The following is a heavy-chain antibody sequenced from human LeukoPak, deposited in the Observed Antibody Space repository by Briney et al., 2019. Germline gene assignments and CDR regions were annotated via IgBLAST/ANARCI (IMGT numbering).Heavy chain of an antibody. CDR1: GYSFTSYW. D-gene: IGHD3-10*01. CDR2: IYPGDSDT. J-gene: IGHJ4*02. V-gene: IGHV5-51*01. CDR3: ARLTMVRGVIRQIDY. Sequence: ESLKISCEGSGYSFTSYWIGWVRQMPGKGLEWMGIIYPGDSDTRYSPSFQGQVTISADKSISTAYLQWSSLKASDTAMYYCARLTMVRGVIRQIDYWGQGTLVTVSS.